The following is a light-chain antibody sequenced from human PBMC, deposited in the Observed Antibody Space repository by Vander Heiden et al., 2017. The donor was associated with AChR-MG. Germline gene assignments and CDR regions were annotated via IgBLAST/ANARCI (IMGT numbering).Light chain of an antibody. V-gene: IGLV3-19*01. CDR3: NSRDSSGNHWV. Sequence: SSELTQAPAVSVALGQPVRITCQGDSLRSYYASWYQQKPGQAPVLVSYGKNSRPSRIPDRFSGSSSGNTASFTITGAQAEDEADYYCNSRDSSGNHWVFGGGTKLTVL. CDR2: GKN. CDR1: SLRSYY. J-gene: IGLJ3*02.